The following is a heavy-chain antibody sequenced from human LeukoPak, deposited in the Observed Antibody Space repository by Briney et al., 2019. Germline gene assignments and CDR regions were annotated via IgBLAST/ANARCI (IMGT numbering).Heavy chain of an antibody. J-gene: IGHJ4*02. D-gene: IGHD3-22*01. Sequence: PGGSLRLSCAASGFTFSSYAMHWVRQAPGKGLEWVAVISYDGSNKYYADSVKGRFTISRDNSKHTLYLQMNSLSAEDTAVFYCASEYYYDSSGYSLGGPDYWGQGTLVTVSS. V-gene: IGHV3-30-3*01. CDR2: ISYDGSNK. CDR3: ASEYYYDSSGYSLGGPDY. CDR1: GFTFSSYA.